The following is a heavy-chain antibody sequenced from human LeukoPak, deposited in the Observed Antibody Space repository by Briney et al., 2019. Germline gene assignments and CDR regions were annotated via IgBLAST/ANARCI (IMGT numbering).Heavy chain of an antibody. D-gene: IGHD2-15*01. J-gene: IGHJ5*02. CDR2: INHSGST. CDR3: ARGYCSGGSCYSDGWFDP. Sequence: PSETLSLTCAVYGGSFSGYYWSWIRQPPGKGLEWIGEINHSGSTNYNPSLKSRVTISVDTSKNQFPLKLSSVTAADTAVYYCARGYCSGGSCYSDGWFDPWGQGTPVTVSS. CDR1: GGSFSGYY. V-gene: IGHV4-34*01.